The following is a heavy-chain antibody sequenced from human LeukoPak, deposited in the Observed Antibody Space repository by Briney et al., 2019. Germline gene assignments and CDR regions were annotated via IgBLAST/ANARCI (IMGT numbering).Heavy chain of an antibody. J-gene: IGHJ4*02. CDR1: GYTFTSYG. CDR3: AAFGSSWYAFDY. D-gene: IGHD6-13*01. V-gene: IGHV1-58*02. Sequence: SVKVSCKASGYTFTSYGISWVRQAPGLGLEWIGWIVVGSGNTNYAHNFQERVTITRDMSTSTAYMELSSLTSEDTAVYYCAAFGSSWYAFDYWGQGTLVTVSS. CDR2: IVVGSGNT.